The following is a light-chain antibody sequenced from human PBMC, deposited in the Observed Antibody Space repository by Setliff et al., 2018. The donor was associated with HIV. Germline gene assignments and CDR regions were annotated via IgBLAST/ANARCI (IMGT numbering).Light chain of an antibody. CDR1: TGAVTSGHF. Sequence: QAVVTQEPSLTVSPGGTVTLTCASDTGAVTSGHFPYWFQQRPGQAPRTLIYDAGTKLSSTPARFSGSLLGGKAVLTLSGAQPEDEAEYYCLLFYSGVRGFGGGTK. J-gene: IGLJ2*01. CDR2: DAG. CDR3: LLFYSGVRG. V-gene: IGLV7-46*01.